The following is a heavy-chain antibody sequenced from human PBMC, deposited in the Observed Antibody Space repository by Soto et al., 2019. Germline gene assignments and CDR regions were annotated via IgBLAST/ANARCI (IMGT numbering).Heavy chain of an antibody. D-gene: IGHD2-15*01. CDR3: ARLGSPVNWFDP. J-gene: IGHJ5*02. CDR1: GGTFSSYA. CDR2: IIPIFGTA. Sequence: VASVKVSCKASGGTFSSYAISWVRQAPGQGLEWMGGIIPIFGTANYAQKFQGRVTITADESTSTAYMELSSLRSEDTAVYYCARLGSPVNWFDPWGQGTLVTVSS. V-gene: IGHV1-69*13.